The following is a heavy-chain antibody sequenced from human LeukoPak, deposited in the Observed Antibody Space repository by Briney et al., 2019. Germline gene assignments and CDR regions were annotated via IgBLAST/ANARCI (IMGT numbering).Heavy chain of an antibody. CDR3: EKWTEGNARAVPAY. J-gene: IGHJ4*02. D-gene: IGHD3/OR15-3a*01. CDR1: GFTFSRHA. V-gene: IGHV3-23*01. Sequence: GRSLRLSCADSGFTFSRHAMSCVRQAPGKGLEWVSAISGSGDSTYYADSVKGRITISRDNSRNNLYLQMNSLRAEDTALYYCEKWTEGNARAVPAYWGQGTLVTVSS. CDR2: ISGSGDST.